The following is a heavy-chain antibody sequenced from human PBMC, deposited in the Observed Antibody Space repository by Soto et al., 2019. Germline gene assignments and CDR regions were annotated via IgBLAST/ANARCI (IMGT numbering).Heavy chain of an antibody. CDR1: GFTFDDYT. Sequence: GGSLRLSCAASGFTFDDYTMHWVRQAPGKGLEWVSLISWDGGSTYYADSVKGRFTISRDNSKNSLYLQMNSLRTEDTALYYCAKEPGSGGSGSYYKNYYGMDVWGQGTTVTVSS. CDR3: AKEPGSGGSGSYYKNYYGMDV. D-gene: IGHD3-10*01. J-gene: IGHJ6*02. V-gene: IGHV3-43*01. CDR2: ISWDGGST.